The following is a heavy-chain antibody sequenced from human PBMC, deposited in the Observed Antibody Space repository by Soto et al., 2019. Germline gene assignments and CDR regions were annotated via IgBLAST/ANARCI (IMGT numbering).Heavy chain of an antibody. CDR1: GFIFSGYA. V-gene: IGHV3-30-3*01. CDR3: AKETSAYEIDY. J-gene: IGHJ4*02. D-gene: IGHD5-12*01. Sequence: QVQLVESGGGVVQPGRSLRPSCAASGFIFSGYAMHWVRQAPGKGLEWVAVISYDGNTKYYADSVKGRFTVSRDNSKNTLYVQMNNLSAEDTAMYYCAKETSAYEIDYWGQGTLVNVSS. CDR2: ISYDGNTK.